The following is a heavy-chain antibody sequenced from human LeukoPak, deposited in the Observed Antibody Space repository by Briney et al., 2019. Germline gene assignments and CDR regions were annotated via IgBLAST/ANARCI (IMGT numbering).Heavy chain of an antibody. CDR3: AKSEEQLAFDY. V-gene: IGHV3-33*06. CDR2: IWYDGSNK. CDR1: GLTFSSYG. D-gene: IGHD6-6*01. J-gene: IGHJ4*02. Sequence: PGGSLRLSCAASGLTFSSYGMHWVRQAPGKGLEWVAVIWYDGSNKYYADSVKGRFTISRDNSKNTLYLQMNSLRAEDTAVYYCAKSEEQLAFDYWGQGTLVTVSS.